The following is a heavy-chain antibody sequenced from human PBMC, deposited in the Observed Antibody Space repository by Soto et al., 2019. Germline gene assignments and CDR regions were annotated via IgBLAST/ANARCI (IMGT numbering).Heavy chain of an antibody. CDR3: ARVRRPIMFGELGY. CDR2: IYPGDSDT. D-gene: IGHD3-10*02. J-gene: IGHJ4*02. CDR1: GYSFTSYC. V-gene: IGHV5-51*01. Sequence: AESLNISCNVSGYSFTSYCIAWVLQMPGKGLEWMGIIYPGDSDTRYSPSFQGQVTISADKSISTAYLQWSSLKASDTAMYYCARVRRPIMFGELGYWGQGTLVTVSS.